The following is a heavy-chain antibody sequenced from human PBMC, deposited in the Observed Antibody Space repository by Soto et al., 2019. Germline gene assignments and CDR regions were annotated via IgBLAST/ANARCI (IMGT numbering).Heavy chain of an antibody. CDR1: GFTFSSYG. CDR2: IWYDGSNK. V-gene: IGHV3-33*01. J-gene: IGHJ6*02. CDR3: ARDRGYSGYDSPRFYYGMDV. Sequence: QVQLVESGGGVVQPGRSLRLSCAASGFTFSSYGMHWVRQAPGKGLEWVAVIWYDGSNKWYADSVKGRFTISRDNSKNTLYLHMNSLRAEDTAVYSCARDRGYSGYDSPRFYYGMDVWGQGTTVTVSS. D-gene: IGHD5-12*01.